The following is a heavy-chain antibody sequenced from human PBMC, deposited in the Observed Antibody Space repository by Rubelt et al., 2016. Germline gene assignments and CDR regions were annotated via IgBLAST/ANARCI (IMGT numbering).Heavy chain of an antibody. V-gene: IGHV3-53*01. D-gene: IGHD4-17*01. CDR3: ARDSLRGFDY. Sequence: RGLEWVSVIYSGGSTYYADSVKGRFTISRDNSKNTLYLQMNSLRAEDTAVYYCARDSLRGFDYWGQGTLVTVSS. CDR2: IYSGGST. J-gene: IGHJ4*02.